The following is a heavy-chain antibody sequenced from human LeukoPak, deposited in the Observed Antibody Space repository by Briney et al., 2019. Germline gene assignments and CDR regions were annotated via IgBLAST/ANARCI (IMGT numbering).Heavy chain of an antibody. Sequence: KPSETLSLTCAVYGGSFSGYYWSWIRQPPGKGLEWIGEINHSGSTNYNPSLKSRVTISVDTSKNQFSLKLSSVTAADTAVYYCARGTWIQLWLPTGYYYYMDVWGKGTTVTVSS. J-gene: IGHJ6*03. CDR1: GGSFSGYY. CDR2: INHSGST. D-gene: IGHD5-18*01. V-gene: IGHV4-34*01. CDR3: ARGTWIQLWLPTGYYYYMDV.